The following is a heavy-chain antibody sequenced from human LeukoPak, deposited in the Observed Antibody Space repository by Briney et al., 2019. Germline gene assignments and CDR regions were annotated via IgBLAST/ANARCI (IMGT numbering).Heavy chain of an antibody. CDR3: ASPNYYDSSGSYDY. J-gene: IGHJ4*02. D-gene: IGHD3-22*01. Sequence: PSETLSLTCTVSGGSISSSSYYWGWIRQPPGKGLEWIGSIYYSGSTYYNPSLKSRVTISVDTFKNQFSLKLSSVTAADTAVYYCASPNYYDSSGSYDYWGQGTLVTVSP. CDR1: GGSISSSSYY. CDR2: IYYSGST. V-gene: IGHV4-39*01.